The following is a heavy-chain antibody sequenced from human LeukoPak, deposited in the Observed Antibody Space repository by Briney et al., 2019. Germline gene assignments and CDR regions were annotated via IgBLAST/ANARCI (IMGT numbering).Heavy chain of an antibody. Sequence: SETLSLTCAVSDDSIRSSAYYWGWIRQPPGKGLEWIGSIYYSGSTYYNPSLKSRVTISIDTSKNQFSLKLSSVTAADTAVYYCASVPYGSGSFLGAFDIWGQGTMVTVSS. V-gene: IGHV4-39*01. CDR2: IYYSGST. D-gene: IGHD3-10*01. CDR3: ASVPYGSGSFLGAFDI. J-gene: IGHJ3*02. CDR1: DDSIRSSAYY.